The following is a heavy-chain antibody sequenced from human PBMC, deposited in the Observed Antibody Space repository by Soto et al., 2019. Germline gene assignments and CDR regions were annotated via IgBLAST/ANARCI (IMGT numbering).Heavy chain of an antibody. D-gene: IGHD3-10*01. V-gene: IGHV4-4*02. J-gene: IGHJ5*02. Sequence: QVQLQESGPGLVKPSGTLSLTCAVSGGSISSSNWWSVVRQPPGKGLEWIGEIYHSGRTNYNPSLKCRVTISVDKSKNQFSLKLSSVTAADTAVYYCARDYMVRGVMRWFDPGGQGTLVTVSS. CDR3: ARDYMVRGVMRWFDP. CDR1: GGSISSSNW. CDR2: IYHSGRT.